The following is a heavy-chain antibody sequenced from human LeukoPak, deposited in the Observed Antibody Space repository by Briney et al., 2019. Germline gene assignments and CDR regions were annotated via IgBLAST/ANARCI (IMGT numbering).Heavy chain of an antibody. Sequence: GGSLRLSCAASGLTFSSSWMNWVRQAPGKGLEWVANINPAGSQKNYVDSVKGRFTISRDNAMNSVFLQMNSLRAEDTAVYFCAKRGVVIRVILVGFHKEAYYFESWGQGALVTVSS. CDR3: AKRGVVIRVILVGFHKEAYYFES. CDR2: INPAGSQK. J-gene: IGHJ4*02. CDR1: GLTFSSSW. D-gene: IGHD3/OR15-3a*01. V-gene: IGHV3-7*03.